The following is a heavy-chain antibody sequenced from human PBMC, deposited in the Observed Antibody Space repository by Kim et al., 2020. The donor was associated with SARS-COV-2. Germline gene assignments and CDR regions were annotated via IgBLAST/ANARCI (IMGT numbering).Heavy chain of an antibody. D-gene: IGHD3-22*01. J-gene: IGHJ4*02. V-gene: IGHV1-24*01. CDR3: AKLDSSGYYKEYYFDY. CDR1: GYTLTELS. CDR2: FDPEDGET. Sequence: ASVKVSCKVSGYTLTELSMHWVRQAPGKGLEWMGGFDPEDGETIYAQKFQGRVTMTEDTSTDTAYMDLSSLRSEDTAVYYCAKLDSSGYYKEYYFDYWGQGTLVTVSS.